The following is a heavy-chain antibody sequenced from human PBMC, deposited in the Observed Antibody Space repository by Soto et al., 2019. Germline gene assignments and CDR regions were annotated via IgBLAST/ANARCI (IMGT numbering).Heavy chain of an antibody. J-gene: IGHJ6*02. Sequence: PSETLSLTCIVSGGSISPSYWSWIRQPPGEGLEWIGYIYYTGTTKYNPSLKSRVTILVDTSKNQFSLKLSSVTAADTAVYYCVITLPAASSVVFWGQGTTVNVS. CDR2: IYYTGTT. CDR3: VITLPAASSVVF. D-gene: IGHD2-2*01. V-gene: IGHV4-59*12. CDR1: GGSISPSY.